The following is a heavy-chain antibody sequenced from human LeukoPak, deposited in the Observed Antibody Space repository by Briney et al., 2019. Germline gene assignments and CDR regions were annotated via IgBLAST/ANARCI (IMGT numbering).Heavy chain of an antibody. CDR2: INPNSGGT. CDR1: GYTFSDYY. D-gene: IGHD3-10*01. Sequence: ASVKVSCKASGYTFSDYYIHWVRQAPGQGLEWMGRINPNSGGTNYAQKLQGRVTMTTDTSTSTAYMELRSLRSDDTAVYYCARAQSGSGSYYQHLPDYYYYYYMDVWGKGTTVTVSS. CDR3: ARAQSGSGSYYQHLPDYYYYYYMDV. J-gene: IGHJ6*03. V-gene: IGHV1-2*06.